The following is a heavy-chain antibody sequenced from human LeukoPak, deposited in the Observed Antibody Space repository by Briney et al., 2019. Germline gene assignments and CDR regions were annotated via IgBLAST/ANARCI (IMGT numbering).Heavy chain of an antibody. CDR3: ASHRIDLHYYDSSGPDNWFDP. V-gene: IGHV1-24*01. J-gene: IGHJ5*02. CDR1: GYTLTELS. D-gene: IGHD3-22*01. Sequence: ASVKVSCKVSGYTLTELSMHWVRQAPGKGLEWMGGFDPEDGETIYAQKFQGRVTMTEDTSTDTAYMELSSLRSEDTVVYYCASHRIDLHYYDSSGPDNWFDPWGQGTLVTVSS. CDR2: FDPEDGET.